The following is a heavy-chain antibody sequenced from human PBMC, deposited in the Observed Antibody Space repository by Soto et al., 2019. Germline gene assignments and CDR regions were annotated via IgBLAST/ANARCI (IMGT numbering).Heavy chain of an antibody. CDR2: ISYDGSNK. CDR1: GFTFSSYA. J-gene: IGHJ4*02. CDR3: AREYYYGSGSYSLFDY. D-gene: IGHD3-10*01. Sequence: GGSLRLSCAASGFTFSSYAMHWVRQAPGKGLEWVAVISYDGSNKYYADSVKGRFTISRDNSKNTLYLQMNSLRAEDTAVYYCAREYYYGSGSYSLFDYWGQGTLVTVSS. V-gene: IGHV3-30-3*01.